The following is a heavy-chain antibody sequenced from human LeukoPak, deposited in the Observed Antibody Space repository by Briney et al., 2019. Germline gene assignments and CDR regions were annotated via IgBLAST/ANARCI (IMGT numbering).Heavy chain of an antibody. J-gene: IGHJ4*02. V-gene: IGHV3-30*18. Sequence: PGRSLRLSCAASGFTFSSYGMHWVRQAPGKGLEWVAVISYDGSSKYYADSVKGRFTISRDNSKNTLYLQMNSLRAEDTAVYYCAKELEITFGGVIVDPPFDYWGQGTLVTVSS. CDR2: ISYDGSSK. CDR1: GFTFSSYG. CDR3: AKELEITFGGVIVDPPFDY. D-gene: IGHD3-16*02.